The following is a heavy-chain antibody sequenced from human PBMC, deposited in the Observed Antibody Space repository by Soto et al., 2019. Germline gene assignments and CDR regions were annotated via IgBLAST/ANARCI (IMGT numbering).Heavy chain of an antibody. V-gene: IGHV3-66*01. J-gene: IGHJ5*01. Sequence: PGGSLRLSCAASGFTVSSFYMNWVRQAPGKGLEWVSLIYTDESTSYAESVRGRFTISRDISKNTLYLQMNSLTAEDTAVYFCATEFYYRFDLWGQGTPVTVSS. CDR3: ATEFYYRFDL. D-gene: IGHD2-8*01. CDR2: IYTDEST. CDR1: GFTVSSFY.